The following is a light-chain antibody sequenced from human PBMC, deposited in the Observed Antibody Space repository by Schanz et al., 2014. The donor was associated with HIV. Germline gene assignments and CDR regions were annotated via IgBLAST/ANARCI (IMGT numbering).Light chain of an antibody. CDR2: DVR. CDR3: SSYTRNHTRL. CDR1: NNDVGFYDS. Sequence: QSALTQPASVSGSPGQSITISCTGTNNDVGFYDSVAWYQQHPGQAPKVVIYDVRSRPSGVSDRFSGSKSGNTASQTISGLQADDEADYYCSSYTRNHTRLFGTGTKLTVL. J-gene: IGLJ1*01. V-gene: IGLV2-14*03.